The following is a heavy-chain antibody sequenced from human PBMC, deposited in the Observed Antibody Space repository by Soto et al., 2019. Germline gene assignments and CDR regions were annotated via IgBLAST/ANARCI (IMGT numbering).Heavy chain of an antibody. CDR1: GGTFSSYA. Sequence: QVQLVQSGAEVKKPGSSVKVSCKASGGTFSSYAISWVRQAPGQGLEWMGGIIPIFGTANYAQKFQGRVTITADKSTSKAYMELGSLRSEDTAVYYCAREFDTIFGRVAGYYYYGMDVWGQGTTVTVSS. CDR3: AREFDTIFGRVAGYYYYGMDV. J-gene: IGHJ6*02. V-gene: IGHV1-69*06. CDR2: IIPIFGTA. D-gene: IGHD3-3*01.